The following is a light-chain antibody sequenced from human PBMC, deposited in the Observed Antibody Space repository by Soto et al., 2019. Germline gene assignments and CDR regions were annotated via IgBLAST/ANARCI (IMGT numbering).Light chain of an antibody. J-gene: IGKJ3*01. Sequence: DIQMTQSPTSLYASVGDRVTITCRASQGIRNFVAWYQQKPGKAPKLLIYAASTLQSGVPSRFSGSVSGTAFTLTINSLQPEDVAPYSCQKYSSVPVFGAGTKVEIK. CDR1: QGIRNF. CDR3: QKYSSVPV. CDR2: AAS. V-gene: IGKV1-27*01.